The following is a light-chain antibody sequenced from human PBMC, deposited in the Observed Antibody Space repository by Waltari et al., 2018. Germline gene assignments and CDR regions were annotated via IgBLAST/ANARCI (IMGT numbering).Light chain of an antibody. J-gene: IGLJ2*01. Sequence: SYVLTQPPSVSVAPGQTARITCGGNDLASKSVHWNQQKPGQAPVVVAYDDTDRPSGIPGRFSGSNSGNTATLIISRVEAGDEADYYCQVWDSGSHHVLFGGGTKLTVL. CDR2: DDT. CDR1: DLASKS. CDR3: QVWDSGSHHVL. V-gene: IGLV3-21*02.